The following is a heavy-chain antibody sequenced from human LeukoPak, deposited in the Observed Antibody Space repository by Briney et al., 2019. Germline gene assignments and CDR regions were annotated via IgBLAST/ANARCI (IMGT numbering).Heavy chain of an antibody. Sequence: GGSLRLSCAASEFTFVRYAMNWVRQAPGKGLEWVSYISSSSFKIGYADSVKGRFTISRDNSKNSLYLQMDSLRVEDTAVYYCVRDPSYGSSWYYYMDVWGKVTTVTVSS. D-gene: IGHD6-13*01. J-gene: IGHJ6*03. CDR3: VRDPSYGSSWYYYMDV. CDR1: EFTFVRYA. V-gene: IGHV3-48*04. CDR2: ISSSSFKI.